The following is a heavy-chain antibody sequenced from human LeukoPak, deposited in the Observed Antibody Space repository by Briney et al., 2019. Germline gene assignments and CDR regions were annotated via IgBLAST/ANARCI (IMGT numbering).Heavy chain of an antibody. CDR3: VKEGRDTTFGVLVPFDY. CDR1: GFIFSHYG. V-gene: IGHV3-30*18. Sequence: GGSLRLSCEASGFIFSHYGMHWVRQAPGKGLEWVAVISYDGSKKYYADSVEGRFTISRDNSKNTVYLQVNSLRAEDTAVYYCVKEGRDTTFGVLVPFDYWGQGALVIVSS. CDR2: ISYDGSKK. D-gene: IGHD3-3*01. J-gene: IGHJ4*02.